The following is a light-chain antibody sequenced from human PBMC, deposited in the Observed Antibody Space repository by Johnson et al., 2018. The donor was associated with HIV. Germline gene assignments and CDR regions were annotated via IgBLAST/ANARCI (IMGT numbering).Light chain of an antibody. CDR3: GTWDSSLSAGYV. V-gene: IGLV1-51*02. J-gene: IGLJ1*01. CDR1: SSNIGNNY. Sequence: QSLLTQPPSVSAAPGQKVTISCSGSSSNIGNNYVSWYQQLPGTAPKLLIYENNKRPSGIPDRFSGSKSGTSATLGITGLQTGDEADYYCGTWDSSLSAGYVFGTGTKVTV. CDR2: ENN.